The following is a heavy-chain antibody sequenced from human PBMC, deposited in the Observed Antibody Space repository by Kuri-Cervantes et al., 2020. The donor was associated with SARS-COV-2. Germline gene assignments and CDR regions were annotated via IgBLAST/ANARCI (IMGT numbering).Heavy chain of an antibody. D-gene: IGHD3-3*01. Sequence: GESLKISCAASGFTFSSYSMNWVRQAPGKGLEWLSSINSAGTTIYYADSLKGRPTVSRDNGKNSLYLQMNSLRVQDSAIYFCARSRKNAYDFWTGVSDSDYFYGFDVWGQGTTVTVSS. V-gene: IGHV3-21*01. CDR3: ARSRKNAYDFWTGVSDSDYFYGFDV. CDR2: INSAGTTI. J-gene: IGHJ6*02. CDR1: GFTFSSYS.